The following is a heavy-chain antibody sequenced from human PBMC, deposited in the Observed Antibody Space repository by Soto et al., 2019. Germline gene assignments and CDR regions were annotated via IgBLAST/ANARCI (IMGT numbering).Heavy chain of an antibody. CDR2: IYYSGCT. CDR3: ARLVDYPGSGY. J-gene: IGHJ4*02. Sequence: QLQLQESGPGLVKPSETLSLTCTVSGGSISSSSYYWGWIRQPPGKGLEWIGSIYYSGCTYYNPSLKSQVNISVDTFMNQFSLKLSSVTAADTAVYYCARLVDYPGSGYWGQGTLVTVSS. CDR1: GGSISSSSYY. V-gene: IGHV4-39*01. D-gene: IGHD3-3*01.